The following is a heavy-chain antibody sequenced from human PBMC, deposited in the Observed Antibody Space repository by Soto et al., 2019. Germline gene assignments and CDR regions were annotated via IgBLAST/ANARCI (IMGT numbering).Heavy chain of an antibody. Sequence: GESLKISCKGSGYSFTSYWISWVRQMPGKGLEWMGIIYPGDSDTRYSPSFQGQVTISADKSISTAYLQWSSLKASDTAMYYCARHKWQQLASYYFDYWGQGTLVTVSS. CDR2: IYPGDSDT. D-gene: IGHD6-13*01. J-gene: IGHJ4*02. CDR3: ARHKWQQLASYYFDY. V-gene: IGHV5-51*01. CDR1: GYSFTSYW.